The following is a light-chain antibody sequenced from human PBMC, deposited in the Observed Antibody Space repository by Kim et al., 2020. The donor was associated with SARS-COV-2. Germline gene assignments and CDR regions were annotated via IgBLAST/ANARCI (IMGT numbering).Light chain of an antibody. V-gene: IGKV1-5*01. Sequence: ASVGDRVTITCRASQTLNNFVAWYQQKPGKAPEVLIYDVSNLQTGVPSRFSGSGSGTEFSLTSSSLQPDDFATYYCQQYNAYPLTFGGGTKVDIK. CDR1: QTLNNF. CDR2: DVS. CDR3: QQYNAYPLT. J-gene: IGKJ4*01.